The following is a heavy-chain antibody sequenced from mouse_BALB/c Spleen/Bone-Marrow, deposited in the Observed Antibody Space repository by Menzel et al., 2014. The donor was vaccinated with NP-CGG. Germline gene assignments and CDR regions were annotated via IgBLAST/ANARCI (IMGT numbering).Heavy chain of an antibody. D-gene: IGHD2-1*01. J-gene: IGHJ4*01. V-gene: IGHV2-9*02. CDR2: ICAGGST. CDR1: GFSLPSYG. CDR3: ARDGLYGNYAMDY. Sequence: QVQLQQSGPGLVSPSQRLSIPCTVSGFSLPSYGLHWVRQPPGKGLEWLGVICAGGSTNYNSALMSRLSISKDNSKSQVFSKMNSLQTDDTAMYYCARDGLYGNYAMDYWGQGTSVTVSS.